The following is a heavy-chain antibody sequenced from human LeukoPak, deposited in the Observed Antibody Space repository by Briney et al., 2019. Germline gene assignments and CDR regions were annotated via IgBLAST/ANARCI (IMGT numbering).Heavy chain of an antibody. CDR3: ARGHPGSDGGYDITAGRREYYFDY. V-gene: IGHV1-2*04. Sequence: ASGKVSCKVSGYTLTVLSIHWVRQAPGQGLEWMGWVNPNLGGPNYAQKFQGWVTMTRDTSISTASTERSRLRSDDTAVYYCARGHPGSDGGYDITAGRREYYFDYWGQGTLVTVSS. D-gene: IGHD5-12*01. J-gene: IGHJ4*02. CDR1: GYTLTVLS. CDR2: VNPNLGGP.